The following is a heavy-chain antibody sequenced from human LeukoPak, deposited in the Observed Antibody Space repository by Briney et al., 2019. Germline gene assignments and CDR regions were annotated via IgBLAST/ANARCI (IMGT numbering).Heavy chain of an antibody. D-gene: IGHD1-1*01. Sequence: PSQTLSLTCTVSGGSISSSSYYWGWIRQPPGKGLEWIGSIYYSGSTYYNPSLKSRVTISVDTSKNQFSLKLSSVTAADTAVYYCARVGQKRSPAAFDIWGQGTMVTVSS. J-gene: IGHJ3*02. CDR3: ARVGQKRSPAAFDI. CDR1: GGSISSSSYY. CDR2: IYYSGST. V-gene: IGHV4-39*07.